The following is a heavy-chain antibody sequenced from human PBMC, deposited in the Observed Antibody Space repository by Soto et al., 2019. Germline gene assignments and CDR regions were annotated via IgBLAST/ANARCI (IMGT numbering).Heavy chain of an antibody. Sequence: GGSLRLSCAASGFTFSSYSMNWVRQAPGKGLEWVSSISSSSSYIYYADSVKGRFTISRDNAKNSLYLQMNSLRAEDTAVYYCARDAYYYGSGSYGHGNYMDVWGKGTTVTVSS. CDR3: ARDAYYYGSGSYGHGNYMDV. CDR1: GFTFSSYS. CDR2: ISSSSSYI. D-gene: IGHD3-10*01. V-gene: IGHV3-21*01. J-gene: IGHJ6*03.